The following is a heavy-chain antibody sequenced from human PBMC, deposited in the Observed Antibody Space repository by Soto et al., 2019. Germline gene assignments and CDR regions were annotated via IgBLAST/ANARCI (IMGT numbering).Heavy chain of an antibody. CDR2: IIPIFGTA. CDR3: ARGLTYGDYCFNY. Sequence: ASVKVSCKASGGTFSSYAISWVRQAPGQGLEWMGGIIPIFGTANYAQKFQGRVTITADESTSTAYVELSSLRSEDTAVYYCARGLTYGDYCFNYWGQGTLVTVSS. J-gene: IGHJ4*02. V-gene: IGHV1-69*13. CDR1: GGTFSSYA. D-gene: IGHD4-17*01.